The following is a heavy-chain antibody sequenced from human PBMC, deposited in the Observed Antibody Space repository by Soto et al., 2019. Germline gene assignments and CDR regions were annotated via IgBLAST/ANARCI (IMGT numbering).Heavy chain of an antibody. V-gene: IGHV3-15*07. CDR1: GFAFTNVW. D-gene: IGHD3-3*01. CDR3: NTYYDFGGSHTPL. CDR2: IKSKPDGETT. Sequence: QLVESGGGLVKPGGSLALSCAGSGFAFTNVWLHWVRQAPGKGLEWVGRIKSKPDGETTDCAAPVKGRFTISRDDSTNTLYLQMHSLQTEDSGLYYCNTYYDFGGSHTPLWSQGTLVTVSS. J-gene: IGHJ4*02.